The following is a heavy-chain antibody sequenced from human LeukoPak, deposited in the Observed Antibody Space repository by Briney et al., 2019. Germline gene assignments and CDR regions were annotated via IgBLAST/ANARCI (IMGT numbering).Heavy chain of an antibody. Sequence: GGSLRLSCAASGFTFSSYGMHWVRQAPGKGLEWVAVISYDGSDKYYADSVKGRFTISRDNSKNTLYLQMNSLRAEDTAVYYCARTYFDYWGQGTLVTVSS. J-gene: IGHJ4*02. CDR2: ISYDGSDK. V-gene: IGHV3-30*03. CDR1: GFTFSSYG. CDR3: ARTYFDY.